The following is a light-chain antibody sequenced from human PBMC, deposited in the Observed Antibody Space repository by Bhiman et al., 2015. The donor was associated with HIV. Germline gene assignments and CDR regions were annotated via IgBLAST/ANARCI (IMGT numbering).Light chain of an antibody. V-gene: IGLV1-51*01. CDR1: SSNIGTHY. CDR3: GTWDSSLSRVV. J-gene: IGLJ2*01. Sequence: QSVLTQPPSVSAAPGQKVTISCSGSSSNIGTHYVSWYQQLPGTAPKLLIYDNNKRPSGIPDRFSGSKSGTSATLGITGLQTGDEADYYCGTWDSSLSRVVFGGGTKLT. CDR2: DNN.